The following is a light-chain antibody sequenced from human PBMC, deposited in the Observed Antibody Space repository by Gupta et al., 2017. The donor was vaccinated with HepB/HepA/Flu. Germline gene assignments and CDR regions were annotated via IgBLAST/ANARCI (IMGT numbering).Light chain of an antibody. V-gene: IGKV2-28*01. CDR1: QSLLQSSGYNY. CDR2: LGS. J-gene: IGKJ3*01. CDR3: MQNLQKVN. Sequence: DIVMTQSPLSLPVTPGEPASISCRSSQSLLQSSGYNYLDWYLQKPGQSPQLMIYLGSKRAYGVTDRFSGSGSGKDFTLKSSRGEAEDVGVYYCMQNLQKVNFGHGTKVDIK.